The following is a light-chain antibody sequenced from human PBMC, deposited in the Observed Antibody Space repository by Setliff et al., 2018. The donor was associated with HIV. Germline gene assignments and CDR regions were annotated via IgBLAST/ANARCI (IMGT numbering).Light chain of an antibody. V-gene: IGLV2-14*01. Sequence: QSALTQPASVSGSPGQSITISCTGPSSDVGGYNSVCWYQQHPGKAPKLMIYEVSNRPSGVSNRFSGSKSGNPASLTISGLQSEDDADYFCSSYTSSCTYVFGTGTKVTVL. CDR1: SSDVGGYNS. CDR3: SSYTSSCTYV. CDR2: EVS. J-gene: IGLJ1*01.